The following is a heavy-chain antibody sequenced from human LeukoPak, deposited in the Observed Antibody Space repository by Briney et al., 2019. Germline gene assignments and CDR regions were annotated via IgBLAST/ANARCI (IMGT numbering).Heavy chain of an antibody. CDR2: IGGGPV. J-gene: IGHJ3*01. CDR3: AKDSYSHNGIYDAFDL. Sequence: GGSLRLSCAASGFTFPNYAMTWGRQAPGKGLEWVSTIGGGPVYYADSVKGRFTISRDDSKNTLFLQMRSLRAEDTAIYYCAKDSYSHNGIYDAFDLWGQGTMVTVSS. V-gene: IGHV3-23*01. CDR1: GFTFPNYA. D-gene: IGHD2-8*01.